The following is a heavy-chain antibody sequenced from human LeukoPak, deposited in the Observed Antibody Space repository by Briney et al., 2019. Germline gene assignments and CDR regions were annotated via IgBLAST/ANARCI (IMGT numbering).Heavy chain of an antibody. CDR1: GYTFTCYY. V-gene: IGHV1-2*02. Sequence: ASVKVSCKASGYTFTCYYMHWVRHAPGQGLEWMGWINPNSGGTNYAQKFQGRVTMTRDTSISTAYMELSRLRSDDTAVYYCARLRADHFDYWGQGTLVTVSS. CDR2: INPNSGGT. D-gene: IGHD5-12*01. J-gene: IGHJ4*02. CDR3: ARLRADHFDY.